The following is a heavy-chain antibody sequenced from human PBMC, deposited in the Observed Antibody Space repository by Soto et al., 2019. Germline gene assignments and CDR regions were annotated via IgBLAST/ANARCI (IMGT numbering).Heavy chain of an antibody. D-gene: IGHD1-26*01. CDR1: GYTFNSYG. CDR3: ARSSGTSYIWFDP. V-gene: IGHV1-18*01. CDR2: ISAYDGDT. Sequence: QVQLVQSGAEVKKPGASVKVSCKASGYTFNSYGISWLRQAPGQGLEWMGWISAYDGDTKYAQKFQGRFTMTTDTSTSTATMEVRSLRSDDTAVYYCARSSGTSYIWFDPWGQGTVVTVSS. J-gene: IGHJ5*02.